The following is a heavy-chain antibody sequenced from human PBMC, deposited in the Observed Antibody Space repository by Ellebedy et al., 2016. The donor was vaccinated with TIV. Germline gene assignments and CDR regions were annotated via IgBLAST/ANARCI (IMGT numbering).Heavy chain of an antibody. V-gene: IGHV3-23*01. Sequence: GESLKISXAASGFTFSSYAMSWVRQAPGKGPEWVSAIRGSGVSTYYADSVKGRFTISRDNSKNTLYLQMNSLRAEDTAVYYCAKDPGYCSSTSCYRYFQHWGQGTLVTVSS. D-gene: IGHD2-2*02. CDR3: AKDPGYCSSTSCYRYFQH. J-gene: IGHJ1*01. CDR2: IRGSGVST. CDR1: GFTFSSYA.